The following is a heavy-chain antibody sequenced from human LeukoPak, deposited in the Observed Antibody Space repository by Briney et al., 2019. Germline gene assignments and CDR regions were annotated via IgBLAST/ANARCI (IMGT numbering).Heavy chain of an antibody. Sequence: PGGSLRLSCAASGFTFSSYWMNWVRQAPGKGLVWVSRIASNGSSTTYADSVKGRFTISRDNSKNTLYLQMNSLRAEDTAVYYCAKDRWLVPHYWGQGTLVTVSS. CDR2: IASNGSST. D-gene: IGHD6-19*01. J-gene: IGHJ4*02. V-gene: IGHV3-74*01. CDR1: GFTFSSYW. CDR3: AKDRWLVPHY.